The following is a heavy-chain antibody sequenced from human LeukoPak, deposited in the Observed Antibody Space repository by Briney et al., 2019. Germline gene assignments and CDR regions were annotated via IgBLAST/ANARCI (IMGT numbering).Heavy chain of an antibody. CDR1: GFTFSSYS. J-gene: IGHJ4*02. CDR3: ARAYCSSTSCYFDY. CDR2: ISGSSSYI. D-gene: IGHD2-2*01. Sequence: PGGSLRLSCAASGFTFSSYSMNWVRQAPGKGLEWVSSISGSSSYIYYADSVKGRFTISRDNAKNSLYLQMSSLRAEDTAVYYCARAYCSSTSCYFDYWGQGTLVTVSS. V-gene: IGHV3-21*01.